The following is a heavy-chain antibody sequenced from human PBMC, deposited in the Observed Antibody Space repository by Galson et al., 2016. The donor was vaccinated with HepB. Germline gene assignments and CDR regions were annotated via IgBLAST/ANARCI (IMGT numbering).Heavy chain of an antibody. D-gene: IGHD4-11*01. CDR2: INADGSQR. J-gene: IGHJ4*02. Sequence: SLRLSCAASRFSFSTYWMSWVRQAPGKGLEWVANINADGSQRYYVDSVKGRFTISRDNAKNTLYLQMSSLRAEDTAVYYCATTVTMIYWGQGTLVTVSS. V-gene: IGHV3-7*01. CDR3: ATTVTMIY. CDR1: RFSFSTYW.